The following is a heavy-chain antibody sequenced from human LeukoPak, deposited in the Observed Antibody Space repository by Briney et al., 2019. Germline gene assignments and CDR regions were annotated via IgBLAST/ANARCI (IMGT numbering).Heavy chain of an antibody. CDR1: GFSFSDYY. Sequence: GGSLRLSCAASGFSFSDYYVSWIRQAPGKGLEWVSYISSTGSSIYYADSVKGRFTISRDNSKNTLYLQMNSLRAEDTAVYYCARDLYTGEAAAGTVDSWGQGTLVTVSS. CDR2: ISSTGSSI. V-gene: IGHV3-11*04. J-gene: IGHJ4*02. CDR3: ARDLYTGEAAAGTVDS. D-gene: IGHD6-13*01.